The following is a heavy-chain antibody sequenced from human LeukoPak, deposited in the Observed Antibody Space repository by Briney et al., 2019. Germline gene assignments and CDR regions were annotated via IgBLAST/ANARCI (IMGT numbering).Heavy chain of an antibody. Sequence: GGSLRLSCAASGFTFSTYWMTWVRQAPGKGLEWVASIKQDGSDKYYVDSVKGRFTISRDNAKNSLYLQMNSLRAEDTAVYYCATLCPDYWGQGTLVTVSS. CDR3: ATLCPDY. J-gene: IGHJ4*02. CDR2: IKQDGSDK. CDR1: GFTFSTYW. V-gene: IGHV3-7*05.